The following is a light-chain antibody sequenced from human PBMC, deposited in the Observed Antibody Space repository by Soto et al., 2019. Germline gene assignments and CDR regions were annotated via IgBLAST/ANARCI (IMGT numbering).Light chain of an antibody. CDR1: QSVLYSSNNKNY. CDR3: QQYYSTPPIT. J-gene: IGKJ5*01. Sequence: DIVMTQSPDSLAVSLGERATINCKSSQSVLYSSNNKNYLAWYQQKPGQPPKLLIYCASTRESGVPDRFSGSGSGTDSTLTISSLQAGDVAVYYCQQYYSTPPITFGQGTRLEIK. CDR2: CAS. V-gene: IGKV4-1*01.